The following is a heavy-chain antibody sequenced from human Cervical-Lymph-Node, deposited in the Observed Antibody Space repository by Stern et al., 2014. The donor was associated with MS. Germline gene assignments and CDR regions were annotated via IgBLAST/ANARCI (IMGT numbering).Heavy chain of an antibody. D-gene: IGHD3-16*01. CDR3: ARITDYFDP. V-gene: IGHV4-4*02. CDR1: GGPISTSHW. CDR2: SHQSGNT. Sequence: QVQLQESGPGLVQPSGTLSLTCGVSGGPISTSHWWSWVRRPPGKGLEWIGESHQSGNTYYNPSLKSRATISLDKYRNQFSLERKSVTAADTAVYYCARITDYFDPWGQGTLVTVSS. J-gene: IGHJ5*02.